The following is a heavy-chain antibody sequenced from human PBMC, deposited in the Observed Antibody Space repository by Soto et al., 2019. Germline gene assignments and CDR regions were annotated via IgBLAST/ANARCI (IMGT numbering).Heavy chain of an antibody. CDR1: GYTFTGYY. V-gene: IGHV1-2*02. CDR2: LNLDSGGA. CDR3: ARDVGGTSSYLGY. D-gene: IGHD6-6*01. Sequence: QVQLVQSGAEVKQPGASVKVSCTASGYTFTGYYIHWVRQAPGQGLEWMGWLNLDSGGATYAQKFQGRVHMTRDTSIRTATVELNRLRSDDTATYYCARDVGGTSSYLGYWGQGTLVTVSS. J-gene: IGHJ4*02.